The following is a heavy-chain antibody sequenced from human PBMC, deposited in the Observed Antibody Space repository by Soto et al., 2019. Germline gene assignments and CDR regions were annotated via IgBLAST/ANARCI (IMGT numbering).Heavy chain of an antibody. Sequence: ASVKVSCKASGYTFTSYYMHWVRQAPGQGLEWMGIINPSNSTSYAQKFQGRVTMTRDTSTSTVYMELSSLRSEDTAVYYCDTVYCSGGSCYSIDYWG. CDR2: INPSNST. CDR3: DTVYCSGGSCYSIDY. J-gene: IGHJ4*01. D-gene: IGHD2-15*01. V-gene: IGHV1-46*03. CDR1: GYTFTSYY.